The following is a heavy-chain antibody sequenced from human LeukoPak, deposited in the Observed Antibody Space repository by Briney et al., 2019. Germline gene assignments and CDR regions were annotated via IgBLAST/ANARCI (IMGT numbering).Heavy chain of an antibody. Sequence: PGGSLRLSCAASGFTFSSYAMHWVCQAPGKGLEWVAVISYDGSNKYYADSVKGRFTISRDNSKNTLYLQMNSLRAEDTAVYYCQAHNWFDPWGQGTLVTVSS. V-gene: IGHV3-30-3*01. J-gene: IGHJ5*02. CDR1: GFTFSSYA. CDR2: ISYDGSNK. CDR3: QAHNWFDP. D-gene: IGHD6-6*01.